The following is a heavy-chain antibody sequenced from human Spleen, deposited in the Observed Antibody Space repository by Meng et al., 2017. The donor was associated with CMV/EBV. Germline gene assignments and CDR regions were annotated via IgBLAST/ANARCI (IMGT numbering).Heavy chain of an antibody. CDR3: AKDFWSGPPAWHFDL. Sequence: SGITLSRCAMHWVRQAPGKGLEWVAVIWYDGSNKYYADSVKGRFTISRDNSKNTLYLQMNSLRAEDTAVYYCAKDFWSGPPAWHFDLWGRGTLVTVSS. V-gene: IGHV3-33*08. CDR1: GITLSRCA. D-gene: IGHD3-3*01. J-gene: IGHJ2*01. CDR2: IWYDGSNK.